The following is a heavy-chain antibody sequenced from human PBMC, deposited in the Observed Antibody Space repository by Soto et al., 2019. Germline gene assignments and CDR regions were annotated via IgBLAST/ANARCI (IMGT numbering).Heavy chain of an antibody. CDR1: GGSISGYY. Sequence: PSETLSLTCTVSGGSISGYYWSWIRQPPGKGLQWIGYLYYSGSTNYNPSLKSRVTISVGTSKNQFSLKLTSVTAADTAVYYCARQPSDIAVTWFDSWGQGTLVTVSS. D-gene: IGHD6-19*01. V-gene: IGHV4-59*01. CDR2: LYYSGST. CDR3: ARQPSDIAVTWFDS. J-gene: IGHJ5*01.